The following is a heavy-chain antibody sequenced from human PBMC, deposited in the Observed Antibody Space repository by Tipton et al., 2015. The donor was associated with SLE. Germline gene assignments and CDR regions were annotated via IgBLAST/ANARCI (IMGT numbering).Heavy chain of an antibody. V-gene: IGHV5-51*03. CDR3: ACSFFSGSSHYYYYYGMDV. CDR1: GYSFTSYW. Sequence: QLVQSGAEVKKPGESLKISCKGSGYSFTSYWIGWVRQMPGKGLEWMGIIYPGDSDTRYSPSFQGQVTISADKSISTAYLQWSSLKASDTAMYYCACSFFSGSSHYYYYYGMDVWGQGTTVTVSS. CDR2: IYPGDSDT. D-gene: IGHD1-26*01. J-gene: IGHJ6*02.